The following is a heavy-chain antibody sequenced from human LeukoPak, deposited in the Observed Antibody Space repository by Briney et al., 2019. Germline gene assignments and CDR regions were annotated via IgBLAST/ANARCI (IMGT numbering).Heavy chain of an antibody. CDR2: IDYSGST. CDR3: AREYTLYISGWFIDY. J-gene: IGHJ4*02. V-gene: IGHV4-39*07. D-gene: IGHD6-19*01. CDR1: GDSSSNSLYY. Sequence: PSETLSLTCTVSGDSSSNSLYYWGWVRQPPGKGLEWIGTIDYSGSTYYNPSLKSRATISIDTSKNQFSLTLSPVTAAGTAIYYCAREYTLYISGWFIDYWGQGTVVTVSS.